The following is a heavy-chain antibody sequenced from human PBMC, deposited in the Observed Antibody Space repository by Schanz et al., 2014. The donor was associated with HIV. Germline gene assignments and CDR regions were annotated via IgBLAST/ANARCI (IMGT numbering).Heavy chain of an antibody. V-gene: IGHV3-33*01. CDR1: GFTFSSYG. CDR3: ATAAVTDYSDN. J-gene: IGHJ4*02. CDR2: IWYDGSNK. D-gene: IGHD4-17*01. Sequence: QVQLVESGGGVVQPGRSLRLSCAASGFTFSSYGMHWVRQAPGKGLEWVALIWYDGSNKYYADSVKGRFTISRDNSKNTLYLQMNSLRAEDTAVYYCATAAVTDYSDNWGQGTLVTVSS.